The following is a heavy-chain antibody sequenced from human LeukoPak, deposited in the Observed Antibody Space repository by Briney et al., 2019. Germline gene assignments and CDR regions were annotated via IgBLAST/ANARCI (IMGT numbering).Heavy chain of an antibody. Sequence: SETLSLTCAVYGGSFSGYYWSWIRQPPGKGLEWIGEINHSGSTNYNPSLKSRVTISVDTSKNQFSLKLSSVTAADTAVYYCASGLIAVAGTFFDYWGQGTLVTVSS. J-gene: IGHJ4*02. CDR3: ASGLIAVAGTFFDY. CDR2: INHSGST. CDR1: GGSFSGYY. V-gene: IGHV4-34*01. D-gene: IGHD6-19*01.